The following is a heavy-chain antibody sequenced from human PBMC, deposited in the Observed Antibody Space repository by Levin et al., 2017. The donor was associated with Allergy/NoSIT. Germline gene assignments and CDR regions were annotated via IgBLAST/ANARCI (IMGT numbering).Heavy chain of an antibody. V-gene: IGHV3-30*03. CDR3: AVGPFDY. D-gene: IGHD2-15*01. Sequence: GGSLRLSCVASGFTFKSYAIHWVRQAPGKGLDWVAIVSYDGRNTHYADSVKGRFTISKDTSNNTVYLQMNGLRPEDTAVYYCAVGPFDYWGQGTLVIVSS. CDR1: GFTFKSYA. J-gene: IGHJ4*02. CDR2: VSYDGRNT.